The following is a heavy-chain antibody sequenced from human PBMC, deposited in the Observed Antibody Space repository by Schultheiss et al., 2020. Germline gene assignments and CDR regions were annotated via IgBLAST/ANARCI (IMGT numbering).Heavy chain of an antibody. CDR1: GGSISSGGYS. CDR2: IYYSGST. V-gene: IGHV4-30-4*07. Sequence: QTLSLTCAVSGGSISSGGYSWSWIRQPPGKGLEWIGYIYYSGSTNYNPSLKSRVTISVDTSKNQFSLKLSSVTAADTAVYYCAGVDTAMVAWGQGTLVTVSS. J-gene: IGHJ5*02. CDR3: AGVDTAMVA. D-gene: IGHD5-18*01.